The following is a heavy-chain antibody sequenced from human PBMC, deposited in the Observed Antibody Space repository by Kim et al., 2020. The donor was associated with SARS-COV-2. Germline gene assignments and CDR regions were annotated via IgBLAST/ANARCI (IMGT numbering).Heavy chain of an antibody. CDR3: AKDPSDYYDSSGYYSDRGNWYFDL. D-gene: IGHD3-22*01. CDR1: GFTFSSYA. J-gene: IGHJ2*01. V-gene: IGHV3-23*01. Sequence: GGSLRLSCAASGFTFSSYAMSWVRQAPGKGLEWVSAISGSGGSTYYADSVKGRFTISRDNSKNTLYLQMNSLRAEDTAVYYCAKDPSDYYDSSGYYSDRGNWYFDLWGRGTLVTVSS. CDR2: ISGSGGST.